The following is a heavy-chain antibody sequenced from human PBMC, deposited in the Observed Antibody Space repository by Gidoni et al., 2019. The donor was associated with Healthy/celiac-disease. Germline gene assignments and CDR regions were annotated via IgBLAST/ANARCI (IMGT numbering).Heavy chain of an antibody. Sequence: QVQLQESGPGLVKPSETLSLTCTVSGGSISSTYWSWIRQPPGKGLEWIGSIYYSGRTNYNPSLKSRVTISVDTSKNQFSLKLSSVTAADTAVYYCARAVREWTYYYDRSGYVYYFDYWGQGTLVTVSS. J-gene: IGHJ4*02. CDR1: GGSISSTY. V-gene: IGHV4-59*01. CDR3: ARAVREWTYYYDRSGYVYYFDY. D-gene: IGHD3-22*01. CDR2: IYYSGRT.